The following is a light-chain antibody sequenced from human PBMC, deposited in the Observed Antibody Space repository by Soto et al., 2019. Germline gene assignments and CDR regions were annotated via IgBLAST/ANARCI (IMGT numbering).Light chain of an antibody. Sequence: IVLTQSPGTLSLSPGERATLSCRASQSITTNNLAWYQQKPGQAPRLLIYGASSRATGIPDRFSGSGSGTDFTLTVRVWGAEEFAVYYWQHFGCSTGAFGEGTKVDIK. CDR3: QHFGCSTGA. J-gene: IGKJ1*01. CDR1: QSITTNN. CDR2: GAS. V-gene: IGKV3-20*01.